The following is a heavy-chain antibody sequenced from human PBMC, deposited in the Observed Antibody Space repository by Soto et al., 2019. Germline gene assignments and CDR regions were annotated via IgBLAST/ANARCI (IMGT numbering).Heavy chain of an antibody. Sequence: QALSLTCAISGVSVASNSAAWNWIRQSPSRGLEWLGRTYYRSKWYNDYAVSVKSRVTINPDTSKNQFSLQLNSVTPEDTAVYYCARDLSTIFGVVILPNYGMDVWGQGTTVTVSS. CDR2: TYYRSKWYN. CDR3: ARDLSTIFGVVILPNYGMDV. V-gene: IGHV6-1*01. J-gene: IGHJ6*02. D-gene: IGHD3-3*01. CDR1: GVSVASNSAA.